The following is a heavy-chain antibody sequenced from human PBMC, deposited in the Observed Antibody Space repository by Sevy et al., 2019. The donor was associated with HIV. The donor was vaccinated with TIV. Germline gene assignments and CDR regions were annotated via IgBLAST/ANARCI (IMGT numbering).Heavy chain of an antibody. D-gene: IGHD3-10*01. CDR1: GFSLSTSGVG. V-gene: IGHV2-5*02. Sequence: GPTLVNPTQTLTLTCTFSGFSLSTSGVGVGWIRQPPGKALEWLALIYWDDDTRYSPSLKSRLNITKDTSTNQVVLTMTNMDPVDTATYFCAHRRMVRGVITAPFDYWGQGTLVTVSS. CDR2: IYWDDDT. CDR3: AHRRMVRGVITAPFDY. J-gene: IGHJ4*02.